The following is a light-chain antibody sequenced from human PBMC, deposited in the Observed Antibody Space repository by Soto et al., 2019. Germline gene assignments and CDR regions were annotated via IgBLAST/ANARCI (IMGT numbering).Light chain of an antibody. Sequence: DIQMTQSPSSLSASVGDRVTITCRASLPISNYLAWYQQKPGKIPNLLISDASTLQSGVPSRFSGSGSGTDFTLTISDLQPEDFATYYCQQYHAYPPTFGQGTKLEIK. V-gene: IGKV1-16*01. CDR2: DAS. CDR3: QQYHAYPPT. J-gene: IGKJ2*01. CDR1: LPISNY.